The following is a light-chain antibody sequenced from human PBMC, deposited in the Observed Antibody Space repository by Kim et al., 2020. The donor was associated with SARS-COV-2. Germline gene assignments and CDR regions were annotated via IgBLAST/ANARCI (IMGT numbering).Light chain of an antibody. V-gene: IGKV1-27*01. CDR1: QGISNS. Sequence: DIQMPQSPSSLSASVGDRVTITCRASQGISNSLAWYQQKPGKGPKVLIYDASTLQSGVPSRFSGSGSGTDFTLTISSLQPEDVATYYCQKYNSAPWTLGQGTKVDIK. CDR3: QKYNSAPWT. J-gene: IGKJ1*01. CDR2: DAS.